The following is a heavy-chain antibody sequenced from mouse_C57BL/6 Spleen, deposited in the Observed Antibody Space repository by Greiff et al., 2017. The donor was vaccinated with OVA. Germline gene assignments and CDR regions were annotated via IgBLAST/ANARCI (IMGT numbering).Heavy chain of an antibody. D-gene: IGHD1-1*01. CDR2: IDPSDSET. CDR3: ARSPDYYGSSPYYFDY. Sequence: VQLQQSGAELVRPGSSVKLSCKASGYTFTSYWMHWVKQRPIQGLEWIGNIDPSDSETHYNQKFKDKATLTVDKSSSTAYMQLSSLTSEDSAVYYCARSPDYYGSSPYYFDYWGQGTTLTVSS. J-gene: IGHJ2*01. CDR1: GYTFTSYW. V-gene: IGHV1-52*01.